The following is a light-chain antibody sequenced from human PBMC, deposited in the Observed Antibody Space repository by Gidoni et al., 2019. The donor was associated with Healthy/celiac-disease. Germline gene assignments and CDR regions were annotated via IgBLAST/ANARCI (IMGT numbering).Light chain of an antibody. Sequence: EIVMTQSPATLSVSPGERATLYCRASQSVSSNLAWYQQTPGQAHRLLIYGASTRATGIPARLRGSGSGTEFTLTISSLQSEDFAVYYCQQYNNWWTFGQGIKVEIK. CDR3: QQYNNWWT. V-gene: IGKV3-15*01. CDR1: QSVSSN. J-gene: IGKJ1*01. CDR2: GAS.